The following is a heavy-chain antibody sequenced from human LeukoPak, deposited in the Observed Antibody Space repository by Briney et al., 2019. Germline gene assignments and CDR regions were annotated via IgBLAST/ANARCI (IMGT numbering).Heavy chain of an antibody. D-gene: IGHD3-22*01. J-gene: IGHJ4*02. CDR3: ARVPPYYYDSSGYDY. CDR1: GFTFSDYY. V-gene: IGHV4-38-2*01. Sequence: LRLSCAASGFTFSDYYMSWIRQPPGKGLEWIGSIYYSGSTYYNPSLKSRVTISVDTSKNQFSLKLSSVTAADTAVYYCARVPPYYYDSSGYDYWGQGTLVTVSS. CDR2: IYYSGST.